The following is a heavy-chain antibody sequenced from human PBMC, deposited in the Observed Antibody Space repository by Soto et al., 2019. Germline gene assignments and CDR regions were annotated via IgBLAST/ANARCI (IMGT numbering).Heavy chain of an antibody. J-gene: IGHJ6*02. CDR2: INPNSGGT. D-gene: IGHD3-10*01. CDR1: GYTFTGYY. CDR3: ARDRGDNYGSGSRPTSMDV. Sequence: ASVKVSCKASGYTFTGYYMHWVRQAPGQGLEWMGWINPNSGGTHYAQKFQGRVTMTRDTSISTAYMELSRLRSDDTAVYYCARDRGDNYGSGSRPTSMDVWGQGTTVTVSS. V-gene: IGHV1-2*02.